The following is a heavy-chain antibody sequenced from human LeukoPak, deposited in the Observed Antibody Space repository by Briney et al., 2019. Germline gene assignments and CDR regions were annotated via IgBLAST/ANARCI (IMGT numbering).Heavy chain of an antibody. CDR1: GFTFSNAW. CDR2: ISGSGGST. D-gene: IGHD3-10*01. CDR3: AKDLSWFGEYMDV. J-gene: IGHJ6*02. Sequence: GESLRLSCAASGFTFSNAWMSWVRQAPGKGLEWVSAISGSGGSTYYADSVKGRFTISRDNSKNTLYLQMNSLRAEDTAVYYCAKDLSWFGEYMDVWGQGTTVTVSS. V-gene: IGHV3-23*01.